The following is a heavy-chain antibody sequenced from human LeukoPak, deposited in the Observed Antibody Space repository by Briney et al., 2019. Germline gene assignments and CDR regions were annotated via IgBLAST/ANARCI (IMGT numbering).Heavy chain of an antibody. CDR3: AKPPSGWTRGGFDY. J-gene: IGHJ4*02. Sequence: GRSLRLSCAASGFTFSSYAMHWVRQAPGKGLEWVAVISYDGSNKYYADSVKGRFTISRDNSKNTLYLQMNSLRAEDTAVYHCAKPPSGWTRGGFDYWGQGTLVTVSS. D-gene: IGHD6-19*01. CDR1: GFTFSSYA. V-gene: IGHV3-30-3*02. CDR2: ISYDGSNK.